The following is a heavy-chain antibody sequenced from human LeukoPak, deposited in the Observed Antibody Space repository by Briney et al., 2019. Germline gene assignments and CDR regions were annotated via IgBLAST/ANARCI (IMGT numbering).Heavy chain of an antibody. V-gene: IGHV4-39*07. Sequence: TSETLSLTCTVSGGSISSSSYYWGWIRQPPGKGLEWIGSIYYSGSTFYNPSLKSRVTISVDTSKNQFSLKLSSVTAADTAVYYCARDRNWNFRGYYFDYWGQGTLVTVSS. CDR3: ARDRNWNFRGYYFDY. J-gene: IGHJ4*02. CDR2: IYYSGST. D-gene: IGHD1-7*01. CDR1: GGSISSSSYY.